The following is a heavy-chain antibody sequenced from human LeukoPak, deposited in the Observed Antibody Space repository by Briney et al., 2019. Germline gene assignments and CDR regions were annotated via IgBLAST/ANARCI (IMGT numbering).Heavy chain of an antibody. Sequence: AGGSLRLSCAASGFTFSSYAMSWVRQAPGKGLEWVSAISGSGGSTYYADSMKGRFTISRDNSKNTLYLQMNSLRAEDTAVYYCAKDLDQFVYCSGGSCLYYYYGMDVWGQGTTVTVSS. J-gene: IGHJ6*02. V-gene: IGHV3-23*01. D-gene: IGHD2-15*01. CDR1: GFTFSSYA. CDR3: AKDLDQFVYCSGGSCLYYYYGMDV. CDR2: ISGSGGST.